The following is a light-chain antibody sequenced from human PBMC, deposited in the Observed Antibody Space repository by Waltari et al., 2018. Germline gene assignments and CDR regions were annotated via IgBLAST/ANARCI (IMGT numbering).Light chain of an antibody. CDR1: SPNIVYPY. CDR2: EVT. J-gene: IGLJ1*01. Sequence: QSVLTQPPSLSAAPGPRVTNPCSRGSPNIVYPYINWYQQYPAKAPQLMVYEVTRRASGVSDRFSASKSGNTVSLTIHGLQSEDDADYYCCSYVRRGIYVFGSGTKVTVL. CDR3: CSYVRRGIYV. V-gene: IGLV2-23*02.